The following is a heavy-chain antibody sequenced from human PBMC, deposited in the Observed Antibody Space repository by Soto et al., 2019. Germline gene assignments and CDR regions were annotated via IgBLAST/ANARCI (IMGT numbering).Heavy chain of an antibody. V-gene: IGHV1-18*01. CDR3: ATCPNTGIGARPWYFDL. CDR2: ISAYNGNT. J-gene: IGHJ2*01. CDR1: GYTFTSYG. D-gene: IGHD6-6*01. Sequence: ASVKVSCKASGYTFTSYGISWVRQAPGQGLEWMGWISAYNGNTNYAQKLQGRVTMTTDTSTSTAYMELRSLRSDDTAVYYCATCPNTGIGARPWYFDLWGRGTLVTVSS.